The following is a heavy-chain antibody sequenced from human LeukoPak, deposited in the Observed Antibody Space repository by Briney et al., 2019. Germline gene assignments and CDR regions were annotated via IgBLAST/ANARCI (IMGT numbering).Heavy chain of an antibody. CDR3: ARDDSSGYDY. V-gene: IGHV5-10-1*01. CDR1: GYSFTNYW. J-gene: IGHJ4*02. CDR2: IDPSDSYT. D-gene: IGHD3-22*01. Sequence: PGGSLRLSCKVSGYSFTNYWISWVRQMPGKGLEWMGRIDPSDSYTNYSPSFQGHVTISTDKSISTAYLQWSSLKASDTAMYYCARDDSSGYDYWGQGTLVTVSS.